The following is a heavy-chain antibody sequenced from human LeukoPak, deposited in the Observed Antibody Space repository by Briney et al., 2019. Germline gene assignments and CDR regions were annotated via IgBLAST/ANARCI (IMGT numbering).Heavy chain of an antibody. D-gene: IGHD5-24*01. V-gene: IGHV3-21*01. Sequence: GGSPRLSCAASGFTFSSYSMNWVRQAPGKGLEWVSSISSSSSYIYYADSVKGRFTISSANAKNSLYLQMNSLRDEDTAVYYCAREGGRGWLQRAGFDYWGQGTLVTVSS. J-gene: IGHJ4*02. CDR3: AREGGRGWLQRAGFDY. CDR1: GFTFSSYS. CDR2: ISSSSSYI.